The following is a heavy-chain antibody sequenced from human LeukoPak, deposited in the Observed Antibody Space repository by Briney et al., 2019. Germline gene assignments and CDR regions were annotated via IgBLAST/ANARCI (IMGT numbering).Heavy chain of an antibody. CDR2: MSPNSGNT. CDR3: ARTCGRDGYNYNY. CDR1: GYTFTSYD. J-gene: IGHJ4*02. D-gene: IGHD5-24*01. V-gene: IGHV1-8*01. Sequence: ASVKVSCKASGYTFTSYDINWVRQATGQGLEWMGWMSPNSGNTGYAQKFQGRVTMTRDTSISTAYMELSSLRSEDTAVYYCARTCGRDGYNYNYWGQGTLVTVSS.